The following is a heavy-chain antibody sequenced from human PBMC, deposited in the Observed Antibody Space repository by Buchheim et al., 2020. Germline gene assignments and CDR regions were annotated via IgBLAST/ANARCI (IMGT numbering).Heavy chain of an antibody. CDR1: GFTFGTFA. J-gene: IGHJ5*02. D-gene: IGHD2/OR15-2a*01. CDR3: VRGWTRGNWFDP. Sequence: QVQLVESGGGVVQPGRPLRLSCAASGFTFGTFAMHWVRQAPGKGLEWVALISYDGNNKYYADSVKGRFTISRDNSRNMVYLQMSRLRVEDTAVYYCVRGWTRGNWFDPWGQGTL. V-gene: IGHV3-30-3*01. CDR2: ISYDGNNK.